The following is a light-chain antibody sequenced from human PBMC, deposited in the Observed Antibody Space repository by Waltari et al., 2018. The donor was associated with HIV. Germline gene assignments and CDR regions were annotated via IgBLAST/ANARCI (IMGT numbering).Light chain of an antibody. CDR2: RND. Sequence: QSVLTQPPSASGTAGQRVTISCSGSRSNIGDNFVYWFQQFPGTAPKPPIYRNDQRPSGVPDRFSGSKSGTSASLAISGLRSEDEADYYCAAWDDRLLWVFGGGTILTVL. CDR3: AAWDDRLLWV. J-gene: IGLJ3*02. CDR1: RSNIGDNF. V-gene: IGLV1-47*01.